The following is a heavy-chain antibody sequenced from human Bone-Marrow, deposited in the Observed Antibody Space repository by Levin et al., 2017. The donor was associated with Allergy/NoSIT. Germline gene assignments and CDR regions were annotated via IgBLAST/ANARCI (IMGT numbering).Heavy chain of an antibody. CDR1: GFTISDNY. Sequence: GGSLRLSCAGSGFTISDNYMSWVRQAPGKGLEWVAVIYCGGNTYYPDSVKGRFTISRDSAKNTLYLQMNSLRGEDAAVYYCATMSWPTYYYALDVWGQGTTVTVSS. J-gene: IGHJ6*02. CDR2: IYCGGNT. D-gene: IGHD3-16*01. CDR3: ATMSWPTYYYALDV. V-gene: IGHV3-53*01.